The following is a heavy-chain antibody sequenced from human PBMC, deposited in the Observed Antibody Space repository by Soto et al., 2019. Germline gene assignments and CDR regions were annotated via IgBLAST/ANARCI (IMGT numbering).Heavy chain of an antibody. D-gene: IGHD6-19*01. CDR2: IYYSGST. CDR3: ARHHSVAGTRPGDYYYYYGMDV. CDR1: GGSISSGGYH. J-gene: IGHJ6*02. Sequence: SETLSLTCTVSGGSISSGGYHWSWIRQHPGKGLEWIVYIYYSGSTYYNPSLKSRVTISVDTSKNQFSLKLSSVTAADTAVCYCARHHSVAGTRPGDYYYYYGMDVWGQGTTVTVSS. V-gene: IGHV4-31*03.